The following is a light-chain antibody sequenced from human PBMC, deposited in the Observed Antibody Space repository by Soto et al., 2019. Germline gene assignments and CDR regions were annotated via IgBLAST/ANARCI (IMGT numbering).Light chain of an antibody. CDR1: QSVSSNY. V-gene: IGKV3-20*01. J-gene: IGKJ1*01. Sequence: EIVLTQSPGTLSLSPGERATLSCRASQSVSSNYLAWYQQKPGQTPRLLIYGASTRATGVPARFSGSASGTEFTLTITSLQSEDFAVYWCQQYDSSPRTFGQGTKVDIK. CDR2: GAS. CDR3: QQYDSSPRT.